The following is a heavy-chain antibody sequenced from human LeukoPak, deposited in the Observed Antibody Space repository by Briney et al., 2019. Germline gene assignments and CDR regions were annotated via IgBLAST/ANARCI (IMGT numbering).Heavy chain of an antibody. CDR3: ARSIAVAQFDY. CDR1: GGSISSYY. D-gene: IGHD6-19*01. Sequence: PSETLSLTCTVSGGSISSYYWSWIRQPTGKGLEWIGYIYYSGSTNYNPSLKSRVTISVDTSKNQFSLKLSSVTAADTAVYYCARSIAVAQFDYWGRGTLVTVSS. V-gene: IGHV4-59*01. CDR2: IYYSGST. J-gene: IGHJ4*02.